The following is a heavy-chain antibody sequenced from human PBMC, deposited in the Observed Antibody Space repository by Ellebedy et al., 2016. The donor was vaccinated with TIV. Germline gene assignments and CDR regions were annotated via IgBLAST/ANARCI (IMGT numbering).Heavy chain of an antibody. CDR1: GFTFSSYS. CDR3: ARGQLVENSSGWYGAHWFDP. Sequence: GGSLRLXXAASGFTFSSYSMNWVRQAPGKGLEWVSYISSSSSTIYYADSVKGRFTISRDNAKNSLYLQMNSLRAEDTAVYYCARGQLVENSSGWYGAHWFDPWGQGTLVTVSS. V-gene: IGHV3-48*04. J-gene: IGHJ5*02. D-gene: IGHD6-19*01. CDR2: ISSSSSTI.